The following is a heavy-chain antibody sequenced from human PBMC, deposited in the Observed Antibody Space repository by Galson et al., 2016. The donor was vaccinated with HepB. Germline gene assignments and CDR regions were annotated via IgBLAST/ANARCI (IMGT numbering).Heavy chain of an antibody. J-gene: IGHJ5*02. Sequence: PALVKPTQTLTLTCTVSGIPLSKGKQGVSWIRQPPGKALEWLAHIFSNDEKSYSPSLRTRLTISKDTSKSQVVLTMTNMDPVDTGTDYYARAEYVILGWFDPWGQGPLVSGSS. CDR1: GIPLSKGKQG. CDR3: ARAEYVILGWFDP. CDR2: IFSNDEK. D-gene: IGHD2-2*01. V-gene: IGHV2-26*01.